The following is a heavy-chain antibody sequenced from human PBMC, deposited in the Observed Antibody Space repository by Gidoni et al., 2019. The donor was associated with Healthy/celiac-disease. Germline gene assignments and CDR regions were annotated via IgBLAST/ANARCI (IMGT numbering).Heavy chain of an antibody. CDR1: GFTFSSYA. CDR2: IGGSGGST. D-gene: IGHD1-26*01. V-gene: IGHV3-23*01. J-gene: IGHJ4*02. Sequence: EAQLLASGGGLVQPGGSLRLPCAASGFTFSSYALSWVRQAPGTGLGWVSAIGGSGGSTYYADSVKGRFTSSRDNSKNTLYLQMNSLRAEDTAVYYCAIEPGATHDFDYWGQGTLVTVSS. CDR3: AIEPGATHDFDY.